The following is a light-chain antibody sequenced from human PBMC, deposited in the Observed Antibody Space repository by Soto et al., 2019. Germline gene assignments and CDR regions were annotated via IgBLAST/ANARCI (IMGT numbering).Light chain of an antibody. Sequence: QSVLTQPASVSGSPGQSITISCSGTSSNVGGYNYVSWYQQHPGKAPKLMIYEVSNRPSGVSNRFSGSKSGNTASLTISGLXAEDEADYYCSSYTSSDTLFVFGTGTKVTVL. J-gene: IGLJ1*01. V-gene: IGLV2-14*01. CDR2: EVS. CDR1: SSNVGGYNY. CDR3: SSYTSSDTLFV.